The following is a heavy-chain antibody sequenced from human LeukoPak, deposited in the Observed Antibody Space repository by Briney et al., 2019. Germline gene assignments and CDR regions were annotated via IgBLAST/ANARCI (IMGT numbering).Heavy chain of an antibody. Sequence: SETLSLTCTVSGGSLSSYYWSWIRQPPGKGLEWIGYIYYSGSTNYNPSLKSRVTISVDTSKNQFSLTLSSVTAADTAVYYCARGKRGYSYGYYYYYYMDVWGKGTTVTISS. CDR2: IYYSGST. V-gene: IGHV4-59*01. J-gene: IGHJ6*03. CDR3: ARGKRGYSYGYYYYYYMDV. D-gene: IGHD5-18*01. CDR1: GGSLSSYY.